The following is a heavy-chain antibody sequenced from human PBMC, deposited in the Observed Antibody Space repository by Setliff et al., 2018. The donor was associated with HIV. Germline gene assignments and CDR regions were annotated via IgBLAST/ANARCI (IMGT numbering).Heavy chain of an antibody. CDR1: GFTFSAHG. V-gene: IGHV3-30*02. D-gene: IGHD3-16*01. J-gene: IGHJ3*02. CDR3: AKDGDYRNGDYDTFDI. Sequence: GGSLRLSCAASGFTFSAHGMHWVRQAPGKGLEWVTFINYDDNYEYYADSVKGRFTISRDNSKSTVDLQMTNLEPGDTAMYYCAKDGDYRNGDYDTFDIWGLGTMVTVSS. CDR2: INYDDNYE.